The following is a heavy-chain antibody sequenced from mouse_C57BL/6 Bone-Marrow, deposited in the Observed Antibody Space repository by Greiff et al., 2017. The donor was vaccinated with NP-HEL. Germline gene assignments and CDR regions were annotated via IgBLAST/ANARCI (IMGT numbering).Heavy chain of an antibody. CDR2: ISYDGSN. D-gene: IGHD2-3*01. CDR1: GYSITSGYY. V-gene: IGHV3-6*01. J-gene: IGHJ1*03. Sequence: EVQLQESGPGLVKPSQSLSLTCSVTGYSITSGYYWNWIRQFPGNKLEWMGYISYDGSNNYNPSLKNRISITRDTSKNQFFLKLNSVTTEDTATYYCARARVYPHWYFDVWGTGTTVTVSS. CDR3: ARARVYPHWYFDV.